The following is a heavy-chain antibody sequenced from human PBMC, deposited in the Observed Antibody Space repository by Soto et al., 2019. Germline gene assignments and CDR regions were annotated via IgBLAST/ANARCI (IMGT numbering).Heavy chain of an antibody. Sequence: QVQLVESGGGVVQPGRSLRLSCAASGFTFSSYAMHWVRQAPGKGLEWVAVISYDGSNKYYADSVKGRFTISRDTSKNPLYLQMNSLRAEDTAVYYCARALGNGPNFHYWGQGTLVTVS. V-gene: IGHV3-30-3*01. CDR1: GFTFSSYA. CDR3: ARALGNGPNFHY. J-gene: IGHJ4*02. CDR2: ISYDGSNK. D-gene: IGHD2-8*01.